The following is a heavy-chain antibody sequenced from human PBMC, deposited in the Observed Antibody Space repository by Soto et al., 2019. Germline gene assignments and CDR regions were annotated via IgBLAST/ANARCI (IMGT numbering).Heavy chain of an antibody. CDR1: GYSFSNYW. V-gene: IGHV5-10-1*01. J-gene: IGHJ6*02. Sequence: GESLKISCKASGYSFSNYWIGWVRQMAGKGLEWMGRIDPSDSYTDYSPSFQGHVTISTDKSIATAFLQWSSLKASDTAIYYCARLEGYCRSTSCYHYYCALDVWGQGTAVTVSS. D-gene: IGHD2-2*01. CDR2: IDPSDSYT. CDR3: ARLEGYCRSTSCYHYYCALDV.